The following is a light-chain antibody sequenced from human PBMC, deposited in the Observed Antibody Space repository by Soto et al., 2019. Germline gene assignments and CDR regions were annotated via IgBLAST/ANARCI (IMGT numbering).Light chain of an antibody. V-gene: IGKV1-12*01. CDR2: ATS. CDR3: QQAESFPYT. Sequence: DILMTQSPSSVSASVGDRVTITCRASQGSTRWLAWYQQRPGKAPRLLIYATSTLQSGVPSRFSGSGSGTDFTLTISSLQHDDSATYYCQQAESFPYTFGQGTKGEIK. CDR1: QGSTRW. J-gene: IGKJ2*01.